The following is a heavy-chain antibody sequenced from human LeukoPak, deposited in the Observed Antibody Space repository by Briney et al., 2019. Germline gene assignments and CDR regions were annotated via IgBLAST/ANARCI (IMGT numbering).Heavy chain of an antibody. CDR3: AKGSINSGSYEG. J-gene: IGHJ4*02. Sequence: HSGGSLRLSCAASGFTVSSNYMGWVRQAPGKGLEWVSVIYSGGNTYYADSVKGRFTISRDKSKNTLYLQMNSLRAEDTAVYYCAKGSINSGSYEGWGQGTLVTVSS. V-gene: IGHV3-53*01. CDR1: GFTVSSNY. D-gene: IGHD1-26*01. CDR2: IYSGGNT.